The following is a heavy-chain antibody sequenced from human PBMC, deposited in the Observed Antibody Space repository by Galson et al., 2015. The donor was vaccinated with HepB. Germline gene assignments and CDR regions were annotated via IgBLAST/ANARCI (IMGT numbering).Heavy chain of an antibody. CDR1: GYTFTSYG. Sequence: SVKVSCKASGYTFTSYGISWVRQAPGQGLEWMGWISAYNGNTNYAQKLQGRVTMTTDTSTSTAYMELRSLRSDDTAVYYCARSDRYYYGSGSYYLWYYYYYYMDVWGKGTTVTVSS. D-gene: IGHD3-10*01. CDR2: ISAYNGNT. J-gene: IGHJ6*03. V-gene: IGHV1-18*01. CDR3: ARSDRYYYGSGSYYLWYYYYYYMDV.